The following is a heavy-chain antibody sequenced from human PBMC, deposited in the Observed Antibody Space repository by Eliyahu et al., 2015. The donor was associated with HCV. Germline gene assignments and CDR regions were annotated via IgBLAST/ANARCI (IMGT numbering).Heavy chain of an antibody. V-gene: IGHV3-7*03. Sequence: EVQLVESGGGLVQPGGSLRXPXGASGFTFGSXWMSXVRQAPGKGLGGVANIRQDGSQKFYVDSVKGRFTISRDNAKNSLYLQMNSLRAEDTAVYYCARGDYHDSSGYHDAFEVWGQGTMVTVSS. CDR1: GFTFGSXW. CDR3: ARGDYHDSSGYHDAFEV. D-gene: IGHD3-22*01. CDR2: IRQDGSQK. J-gene: IGHJ3*01.